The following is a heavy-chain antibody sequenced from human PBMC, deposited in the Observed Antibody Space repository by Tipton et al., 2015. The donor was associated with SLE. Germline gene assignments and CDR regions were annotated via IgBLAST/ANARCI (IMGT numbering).Heavy chain of an antibody. V-gene: IGHV5-51*03. D-gene: IGHD2-2*01. CDR2: IYPGDSDT. J-gene: IGHJ4*02. CDR1: GYSFSTHW. CDR3: VKRRGASWPIWDH. Sequence: QSGAEVKKPGESLKISCQGSGYSFSTHWIGWVRQKSGKGLEWMGIIYPGDSDTEYSPSFQGQVTISVDKSINTAYLQWSSLKASDTALYHCVKRRGASWPIWDHWGRGTLVTVSS.